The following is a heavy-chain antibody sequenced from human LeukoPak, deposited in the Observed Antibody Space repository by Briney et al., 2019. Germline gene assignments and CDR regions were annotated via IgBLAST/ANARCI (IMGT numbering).Heavy chain of an antibody. CDR1: GSTFDDYA. D-gene: IGHD3-9*01. Sequence: GGSLRLSCAASGSTFDDYAMHWVRQAPGKGLEWVSGISWNSGSIGYADSVKGRFTISRDNAKNSLYLQMNSLRAEDTALYYCAKGPNYDILTGYYIDYWGQGTLVTVSS. V-gene: IGHV3-9*01. J-gene: IGHJ4*02. CDR2: ISWNSGSI. CDR3: AKGPNYDILTGYYIDY.